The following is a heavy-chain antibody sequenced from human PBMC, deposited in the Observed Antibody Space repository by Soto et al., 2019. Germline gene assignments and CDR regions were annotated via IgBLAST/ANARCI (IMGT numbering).Heavy chain of an antibody. V-gene: IGHV1-18*04. CDR2: ISAYNGNT. Sequence: QVQLVQSGAEVKKPGASVKVSCKSSGYTFTSYGISWVRQSPGQGLEWMGWISAYNGNTNYAQKLQGRVNMTTDTCTSTAYMELRSLRSDETAVYYCARGGNGAGYYDSSGYYEYNWFDPWGQGTLVTVSS. D-gene: IGHD3-22*01. CDR1: GYTFTSYG. CDR3: ARGGNGAGYYDSSGYYEYNWFDP. J-gene: IGHJ5*02.